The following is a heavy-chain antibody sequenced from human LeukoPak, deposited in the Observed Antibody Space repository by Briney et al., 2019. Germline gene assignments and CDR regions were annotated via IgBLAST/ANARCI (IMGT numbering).Heavy chain of an antibody. J-gene: IGHJ3*02. CDR2: IYTSGST. CDR3: ARDARGYSGNAFDI. V-gene: IGHV4-39*07. CDR1: GGSISSSSYY. Sequence: SETLSLTCTVSGGSISSSSYYWGWIRQPPGKGLEWIGRIYTSGSTNYNPSLKSRVTMSVDTSKNQFSLKLSSVTAADTAVYYCARDARGYSGNAFDIWGQGTMVTVSS. D-gene: IGHD5-18*01.